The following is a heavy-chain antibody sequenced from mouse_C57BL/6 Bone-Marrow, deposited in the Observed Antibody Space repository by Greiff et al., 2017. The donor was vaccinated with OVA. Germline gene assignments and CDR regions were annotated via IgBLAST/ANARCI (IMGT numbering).Heavy chain of an antibody. CDR3: AIRDLIYYGSSYPYWYFDV. J-gene: IGHJ1*03. CDR2: IHPSDSDT. V-gene: IGHV1-74*01. CDR1: GYTFTSYW. Sequence: VQLQQPGAELVKPGASVKVSCKASGYTFTSYWMHWVKQRPGQGLEWIGRIHPSDSDTNYNQKFKGKATLTVDKSSSPAYMQLSSLTSEDSAVYYCAIRDLIYYGSSYPYWYFDVWGTGTTVTVSS. D-gene: IGHD1-1*01.